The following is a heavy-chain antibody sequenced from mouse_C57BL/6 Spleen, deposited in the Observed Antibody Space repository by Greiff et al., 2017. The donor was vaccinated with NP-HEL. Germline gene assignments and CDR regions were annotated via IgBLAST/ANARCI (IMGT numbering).Heavy chain of an antibody. D-gene: IGHD2-4*01. CDR2: IHPNSGST. Sequence: QVQLQQPGAELVKPGASVKLSCKASGYTFTSYWMHWVKQRPGQGLEWIGMIHPNSGSTNYNEKFKSKATLTVDKSSSTAYMQLSSLTSEDSAVYYCARTYDYGGRFDYWGQGTTLTVSS. V-gene: IGHV1-64*01. J-gene: IGHJ2*01. CDR1: GYTFTSYW. CDR3: ARTYDYGGRFDY.